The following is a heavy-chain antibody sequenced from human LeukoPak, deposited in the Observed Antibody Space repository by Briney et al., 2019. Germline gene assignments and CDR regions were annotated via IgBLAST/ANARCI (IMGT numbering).Heavy chain of an antibody. D-gene: IGHD4-17*01. CDR3: ARYMTTVTTGFDP. CDR1: GYSISSGYY. CDR2: IYHSGST. V-gene: IGHV4-38-2*02. Sequence: PSETLSLTCTVSGYSISSGYYWGWIRQPPGKGLEWIGSIYHSGSTYYNPSLKSRVTISVDTSKNQFSLKLSSVTAADTAVYYCARYMTTVTTGFDPWGQGTLVTVSS. J-gene: IGHJ5*02.